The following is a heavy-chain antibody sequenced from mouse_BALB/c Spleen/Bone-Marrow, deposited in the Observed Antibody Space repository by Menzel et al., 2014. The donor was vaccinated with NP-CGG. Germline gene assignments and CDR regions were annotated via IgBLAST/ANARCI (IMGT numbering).Heavy chain of an antibody. V-gene: IGHV14-3*02. CDR2: IDPANGNT. CDR1: GFNIKDTY. CDR3: ARYYYGYYFDY. Sequence: EVQLQQSGAELVKPGASVKFSCTASGFNIKDTYMHWVKQRPEKSLEWIGRIDPANGNTKYDPKFQGKATLTADTSSNTAYLQRSSLTSEDTAVYYCARYYYGYYFDYWGQGTTLTVSS. J-gene: IGHJ2*01. D-gene: IGHD1-1*01.